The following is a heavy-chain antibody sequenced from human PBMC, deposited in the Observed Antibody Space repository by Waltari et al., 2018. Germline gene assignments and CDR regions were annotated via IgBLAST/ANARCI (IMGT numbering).Heavy chain of an antibody. D-gene: IGHD6-13*01. V-gene: IGHV3-30-3*01. CDR2: ISYEGSKE. CDR1: GFNFSNYA. Sequence: QVQLVESGGGVVQPGRSLRLSCATSGFNFSNYAMHWVRQAPGKGLEGVAVISYEGSKEYYSDSVKGRLTISRDKSKNTLLLQMNSLISVDTAIYYCARAYTSSSGLLWLSAADCWGQGTLVTVSS. J-gene: IGHJ4*02. CDR3: ARAYTSSSGLLWLSAADC.